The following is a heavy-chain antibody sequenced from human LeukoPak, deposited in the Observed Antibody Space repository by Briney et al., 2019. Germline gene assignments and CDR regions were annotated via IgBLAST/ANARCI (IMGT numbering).Heavy chain of an antibody. D-gene: IGHD6-6*01. V-gene: IGHV4-39*01. CDR2: IYYSGST. Sequence: SETLSLTCTVSGGSISSSSYYWGWIRQPPGKGLEWIGSIYYSGSTYYNPSLKSRVTISVDMSKNQFSLKLSSVTAADTAVYYCASSYSSSVVDAFDIWGQGTMVTVSS. J-gene: IGHJ3*02. CDR1: GGSISSSSYY. CDR3: ASSYSSSVVDAFDI.